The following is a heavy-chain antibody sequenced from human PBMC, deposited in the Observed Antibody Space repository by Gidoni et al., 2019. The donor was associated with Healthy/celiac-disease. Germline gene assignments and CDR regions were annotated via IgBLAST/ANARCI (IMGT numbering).Heavy chain of an antibody. Sequence: EVQLAESGGGLVQPGGSLRLSCAASGFTVSSNYMSWVRQAPGKGLEWVSVIYGGGSTYYADSVKGRFTISRDNSKNTLYLQMNSLRAEDTAVYYCAVGLGELSLDYWGQGTLVTVSS. CDR1: GFTVSSNY. V-gene: IGHV3-66*01. CDR3: AVGLGELSLDY. CDR2: IYGGGST. D-gene: IGHD3-16*02. J-gene: IGHJ4*02.